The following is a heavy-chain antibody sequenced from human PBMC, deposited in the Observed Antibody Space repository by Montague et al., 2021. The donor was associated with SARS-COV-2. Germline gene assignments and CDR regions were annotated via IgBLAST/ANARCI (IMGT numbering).Heavy chain of an antibody. CDR2: IYYSGST. Sequence: SETRSLTCTVSGGSIRSSSSYWGWIHQPPGKGLECIGSIYYSGSTYYNPSLKSRVTISVDTSKNHFSLKLSSVTAADTAVYYCARTTWLRGYFDLWGRGTLVTVSS. V-gene: IGHV4-39*07. CDR3: ARTTWLRGYFDL. CDR1: GGSIRSSSSY. D-gene: IGHD5-12*01. J-gene: IGHJ2*01.